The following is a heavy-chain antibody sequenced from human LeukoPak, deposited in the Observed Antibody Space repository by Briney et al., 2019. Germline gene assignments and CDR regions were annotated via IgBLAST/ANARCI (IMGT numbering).Heavy chain of an antibody. CDR1: GFTFSSYG. D-gene: IGHD6-13*01. CDR2: IRYDGSSE. V-gene: IGHV3-30*02. CDR3: AKVRIAAAGWFDY. J-gene: IGHJ4*02. Sequence: PGGSLRLSCAASGFTFSSYGMHWVRQAPGKGLEWVAFIRYDGSSEYYADSVKGRFTISRDNSKNTLYLQMNSLRAEDTAVYYCAKVRIAAAGWFDYWGQGTLVTVSS.